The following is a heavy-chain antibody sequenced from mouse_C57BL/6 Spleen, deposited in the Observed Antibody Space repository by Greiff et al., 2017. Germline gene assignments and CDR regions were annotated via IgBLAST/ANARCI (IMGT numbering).Heavy chain of an antibody. CDR3: ARNYGSSYGYFDV. V-gene: IGHV1-52*01. CDR2: IDPSDSET. J-gene: IGHJ1*03. D-gene: IGHD1-1*01. CDR1: GYTFTSYW. Sequence: QVQLQRPGAELVRPGSSVKLSCKASGYTFTSYWMHWVKQRPIQGLEWIGNIDPSDSETHYNQKFKDKATLTVDKSSSTAYMQLSSLTSEDSAVYYCARNYGSSYGYFDVWGTGTTVTVSS.